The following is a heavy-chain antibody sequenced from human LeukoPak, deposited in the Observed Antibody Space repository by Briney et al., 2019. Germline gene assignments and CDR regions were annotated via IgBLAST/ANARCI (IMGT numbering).Heavy chain of an antibody. J-gene: IGHJ5*02. CDR1: GGSISSYY. CDR3: ARVMNYYGSGSYYDWFDP. V-gene: IGHV4-59*01. Sequence: PSETLSLTCTVSGGSISSYYWSWIRQPPGKGLEWTGYIYYSGSTNYNPSLKSRVTISVDTSKNQFSLKLSSVTAADTAVYYCARVMNYYGSGSYYDWFDPWGQGTLVTVSS. CDR2: IYYSGST. D-gene: IGHD3-10*01.